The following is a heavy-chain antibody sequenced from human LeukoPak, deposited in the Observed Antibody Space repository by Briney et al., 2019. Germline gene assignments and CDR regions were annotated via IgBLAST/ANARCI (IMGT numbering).Heavy chain of an antibody. CDR1: GGSISSSSYY. D-gene: IGHD1-26*01. CDR3: ARPAYRGSYYDAFDI. Sequence: SETLSLTCTVSGGSISSSSYYWGWLRQPPGKGLEWIRVIYYSGSTYYNTFLKSRVTIFVDTSKKKLALKLNSVNAADTAVYYCARPAYRGSYYDAFDIWGQGTMVTVSP. J-gene: IGHJ3*02. CDR2: IYYSGST. V-gene: IGHV4-39*01.